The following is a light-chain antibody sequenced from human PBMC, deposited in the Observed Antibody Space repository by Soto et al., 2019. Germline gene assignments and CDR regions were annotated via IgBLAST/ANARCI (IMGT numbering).Light chain of an antibody. CDR3: QQLNSYPIT. V-gene: IGKV1-9*01. Sequence: DIQLTQSPSFLSTSVGDRVTITCRASQGINNYLGWYQQNPGKAPKLLIYAASTLQSGVPSRFSGSGSGTEFTLTISSLQPEDFATYYCQQLNSYPITFGPGTKVDI. J-gene: IGKJ3*01. CDR1: QGINNY. CDR2: AAS.